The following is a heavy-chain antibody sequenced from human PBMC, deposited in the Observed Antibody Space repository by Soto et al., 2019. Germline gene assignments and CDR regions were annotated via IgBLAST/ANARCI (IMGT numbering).Heavy chain of an antibody. CDR3: ARDLLYYDSSGYRESPYYYGMDV. V-gene: IGHV4-59*01. CDR2: ISYSGST. Sequence: PSETLSLTCTVSGASISTYDWSWIRQPPGKGLEWIGYISYSGSTNYNPSLKSRVTISVDASKNQISLQVRSATAADTAVYYCARDLLYYDSSGYRESPYYYGMDVWGQGTTVTVSS. J-gene: IGHJ6*02. CDR1: GASISTYD. D-gene: IGHD3-22*01.